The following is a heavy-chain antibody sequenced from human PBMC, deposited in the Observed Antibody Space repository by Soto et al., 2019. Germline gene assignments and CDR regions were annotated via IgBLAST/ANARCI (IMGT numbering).Heavy chain of an antibody. D-gene: IGHD3-16*01. Sequence: KTSETVSLTCTVSGGSVSNDNFYWSWIRQPPGKGLEWIGYVHSSGITNYNPSLKRRVTISVDTSRNQFSLRLSSVTAADTAVYYCARGLTMGQLPSHFDHWGQGTLVTVSS. CDR2: VHSSGIT. V-gene: IGHV4-61*01. J-gene: IGHJ5*02. CDR1: GGSVSNDNFY. CDR3: ARGLTMGQLPSHFDH.